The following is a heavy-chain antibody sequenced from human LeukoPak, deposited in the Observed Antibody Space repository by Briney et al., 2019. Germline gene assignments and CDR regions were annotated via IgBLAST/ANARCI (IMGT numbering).Heavy chain of an antibody. D-gene: IGHD1-26*01. CDR3: VRRELSASYSFFDY. J-gene: IGHJ4*02. CDR1: GYPLTNYG. V-gene: IGHV1-18*01. Sequence: ASVTVSCKASGYPLTNYGLTWVRQAPGQGLEWVGWITSYNGNTDTAQRFQGRVTMTTDTSTSTAYMELRGLRSDDTAVYYCVRRELSASYSFFDYWGQGTLVTVSS. CDR2: ITSYNGNT.